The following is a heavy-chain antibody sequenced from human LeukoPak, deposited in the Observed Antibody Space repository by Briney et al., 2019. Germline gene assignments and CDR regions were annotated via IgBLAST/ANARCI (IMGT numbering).Heavy chain of an antibody. V-gene: IGHV4-39*07. CDR1: GGSISSSSYY. Sequence: YPSETLSLTCTVSGGSISSSSYYWGWIRQPPGKGLEWIGSIYYSGSTYYNPSLKSRVTISVDTSKNQFSLKVSSVTAADTAVYYCARELSSGDTSDAFDIWGQGTMVTVSS. J-gene: IGHJ3*02. D-gene: IGHD6-19*01. CDR3: ARELSSGDTSDAFDI. CDR2: IYYSGST.